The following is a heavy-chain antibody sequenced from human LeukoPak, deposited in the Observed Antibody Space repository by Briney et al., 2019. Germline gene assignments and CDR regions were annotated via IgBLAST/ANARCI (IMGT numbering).Heavy chain of an antibody. Sequence: ASVKVSCKASGYTFTSYGISWVRQAPGQGLEWMGWISAHNGNTKNAQKIQGRVTMTTDTSTSTAYMELRSLGSDDTAVYYCARDAPGRNYGDYRELDYWGQGTLVTVSS. CDR3: ARDAPGRNYGDYRELDY. CDR1: GYTFTSYG. D-gene: IGHD4-17*01. CDR2: ISAHNGNT. V-gene: IGHV1-18*01. J-gene: IGHJ4*02.